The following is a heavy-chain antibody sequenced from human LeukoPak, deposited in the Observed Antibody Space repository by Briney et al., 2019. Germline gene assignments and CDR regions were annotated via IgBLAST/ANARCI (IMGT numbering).Heavy chain of an antibody. CDR3: ARLSTRLLDH. Sequence: GESLKISCKVSGYNFTNYWIVWVRQMPGKGLEWMGIIFPDDSDTIYSPSFQGQVTISADKSISTAYVQWSRLKASDTAIYFCARLSTRLLDHWGQGTRVTVSS. CDR2: IFPDDSDT. D-gene: IGHD3-3*01. CDR1: GYNFTNYW. J-gene: IGHJ4*02. V-gene: IGHV5-51*01.